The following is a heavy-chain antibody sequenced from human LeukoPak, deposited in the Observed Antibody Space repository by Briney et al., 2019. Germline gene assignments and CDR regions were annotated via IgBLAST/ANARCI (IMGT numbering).Heavy chain of an antibody. CDR1: GGAITSYY. V-gene: IGHV4-59*08. CDR2: IYYSGST. CDR3: ARHVWLQPFDY. Sequence: SETLSLTCTVSGGAITSYYWSWIRQSPGKGLEWIGYIYYSGSTNYNPSLKSRVTISVDTSKNQFSLKLSSVTAADTAVYYCARHVWLQPFDYWGQGTLVTVSS. J-gene: IGHJ4*02. D-gene: IGHD3-9*01.